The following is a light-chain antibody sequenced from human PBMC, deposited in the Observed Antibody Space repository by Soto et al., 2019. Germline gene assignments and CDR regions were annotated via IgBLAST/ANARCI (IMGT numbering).Light chain of an antibody. V-gene: IGLV8-61*01. CDR1: SGSVSTNNY. CDR2: RTN. Sequence: QTVVTQEPSFSVSPEGTVTLTCALSSGSVSTNNYPSWCQQTPGQPPRTLIFRTNTRSSGVPDRFSGSILGSKAALTITGAQADDESDYYCVLYMGRGIWVFGGGTQLTVL. CDR3: VLYMGRGIWV. J-gene: IGLJ3*02.